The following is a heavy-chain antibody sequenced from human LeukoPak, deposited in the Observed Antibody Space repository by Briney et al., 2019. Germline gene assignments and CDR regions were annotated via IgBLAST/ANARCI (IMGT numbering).Heavy chain of an antibody. J-gene: IGHJ5*02. CDR1: GFILSNHN. CDR3: VRIPNGANFPNWFDP. D-gene: IGHD4/OR15-4a*01. Sequence: PGGSQRLSCAASGFILSNHNMSWVRRAPGKGLEWVSSISGNSNNINYADSVKGRFTISRDNPKNSLYLQMNSLRVEDTAMYYCVRIPNGANFPNWFDPWGQGTLVTVSS. V-gene: IGHV3-21*01. CDR2: ISGNSNNI.